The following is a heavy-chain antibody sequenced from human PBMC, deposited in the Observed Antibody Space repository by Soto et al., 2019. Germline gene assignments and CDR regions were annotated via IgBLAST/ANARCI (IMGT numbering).Heavy chain of an antibody. V-gene: IGHV3-21*01. CDR2: ISSSSSYI. CDR1: GFTFSSYS. J-gene: IGHJ4*02. Sequence: GGSLRLSCAASGFTFSSYSMNWVRQAPGKGLEWVSSISSSSSYIYYADSVEGRYTISRDNAKNSLYLQMNSLRAEDTAVYYCASQYYYDSSGLIEDDYWGQGTLVTVS. D-gene: IGHD3-22*01. CDR3: ASQYYYDSSGLIEDDY.